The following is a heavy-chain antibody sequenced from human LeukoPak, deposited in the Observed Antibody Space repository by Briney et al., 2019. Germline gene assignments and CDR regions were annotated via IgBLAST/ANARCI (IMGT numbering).Heavy chain of an antibody. D-gene: IGHD3-22*01. Sequence: GGSLRLSCAASGFTFSSYGMTWVRQAPGKGLEWVSSISGSGVGTYYADSVMGRFTISRDNSKNTLYLQMNSLRAEDTAIYYCAKSRSGYYYKSFDPWGQGTLVTVSS. CDR2: ISGSGVGT. CDR3: AKSRSGYYYKSFDP. V-gene: IGHV3-23*01. CDR1: GFTFSSYG. J-gene: IGHJ5*02.